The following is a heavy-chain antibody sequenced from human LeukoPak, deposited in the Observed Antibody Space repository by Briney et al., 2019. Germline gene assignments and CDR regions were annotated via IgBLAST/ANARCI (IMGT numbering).Heavy chain of an antibody. CDR3: ASEGTSPYSSSWP. J-gene: IGHJ4*02. V-gene: IGHV3-53*01. CDR2: IYSGGST. CDR1: GFTFSSYA. Sequence: PGGSLRLSCAASGFTFSSYAMSWVRQAPGKGLEWVSVIYSGGSTYYADSVKGRFTISRDNSKNTLYLQMNSLRAEDTAVYYCASEGTSPYSSSWPWGQGTLVTVSS. D-gene: IGHD6-13*01.